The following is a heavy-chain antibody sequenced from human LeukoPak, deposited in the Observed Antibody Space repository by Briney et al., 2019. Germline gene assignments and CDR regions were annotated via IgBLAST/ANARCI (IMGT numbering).Heavy chain of an antibody. Sequence: GGSLRLSCAASGFTFSIYAMSWVRQAPGKGLEWVSAISGSGGSTYYADSVKGRFTISRDNSKNTLYLQMNSLRAEDTAVYYCAKHGSGIYYFDYWGQGTLVTVSS. J-gene: IGHJ4*02. CDR3: AKHGSGIYYFDY. D-gene: IGHD3-10*01. CDR2: ISGSGGST. V-gene: IGHV3-23*01. CDR1: GFTFSIYA.